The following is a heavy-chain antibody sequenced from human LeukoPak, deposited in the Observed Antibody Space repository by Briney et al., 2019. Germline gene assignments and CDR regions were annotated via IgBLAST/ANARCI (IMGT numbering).Heavy chain of an antibody. D-gene: IGHD3-10*01. V-gene: IGHV4-31*03. Sequence: SETLSLTCTVSGGSISSGGYYWSWIRQHPGKGLEWLGYIYYSGSTYYNPSLKSRVTISVDTSKTQFSLKLSSVTAADTAVYYCARGPLGSGTMDVWGKGTTVTVSS. CDR2: IYYSGST. CDR3: ARGPLGSGTMDV. CDR1: GGSISSGGYY. J-gene: IGHJ6*03.